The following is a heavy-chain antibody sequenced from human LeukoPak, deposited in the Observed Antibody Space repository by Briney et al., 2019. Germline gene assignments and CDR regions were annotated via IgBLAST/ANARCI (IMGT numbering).Heavy chain of an antibody. D-gene: IGHD1-1*01. J-gene: IGHJ3*02. CDR2: IVVGSGDT. Sequence: ASVKVSCKASGFTSTTSTMQWVRQARGQRLEWIGWIVVGSGDTNYAEKFQERVIITRDMSTSTVYMELSSLRSDDTAVYYCAADQPRYPDAFDIWGQGTMVTVSS. V-gene: IGHV1-58*02. CDR3: AADQPRYPDAFDI. CDR1: GFTSTTST.